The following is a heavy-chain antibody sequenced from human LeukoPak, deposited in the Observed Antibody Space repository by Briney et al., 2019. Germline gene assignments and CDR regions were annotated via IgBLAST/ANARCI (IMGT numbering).Heavy chain of an antibody. D-gene: IGHD2-2*01. CDR2: IYYSGST. CDR3: ARGLYCSSTSCYWGEHWFDP. J-gene: IGHJ5*02. V-gene: IGHV4-39*02. CDR1: AGSISSSSYF. Sequence: PSETPSLTCSVAAGSISSSSYFRCWIRQPPGKRQEGVGIIYYSGSTYYKPSLKSRVTISVDTSKNPFSLKLSSVTAADTALYFCARGLYCSSTSCYWGEHWFDPWGKGNLVTVSS.